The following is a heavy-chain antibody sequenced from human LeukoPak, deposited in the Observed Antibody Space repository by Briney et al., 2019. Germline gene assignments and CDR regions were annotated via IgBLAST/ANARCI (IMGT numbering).Heavy chain of an antibody. J-gene: IGHJ3*02. D-gene: IGHD2-2*01. V-gene: IGHV3-53*01. Sequence: PGGSLRLSCAASGFTVSSNYMSWVPQAPGKGLEWVSIIYRGGNTYYADSVKGRFTISRDNSKNTLYFQMNSLRAEDTAVYYCARQYCSSTSCNGAFDIWGQGTMVTVSS. CDR3: ARQYCSSTSCNGAFDI. CDR2: IYRGGNT. CDR1: GFTVSSNY.